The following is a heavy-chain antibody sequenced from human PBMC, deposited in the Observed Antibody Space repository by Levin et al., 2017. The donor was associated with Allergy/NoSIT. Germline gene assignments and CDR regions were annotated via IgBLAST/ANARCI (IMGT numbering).Heavy chain of an antibody. J-gene: IGHJ5*02. CDR3: ARYYNWNYWFDP. CDR2: INHSGST. D-gene: IGHD1-7*01. V-gene: IGHV4-34*01. CDR1: GGSFSGYY. Sequence: SQTLSLTCAVYGGSFSGYYWSWIRQPPGKGLEWIGEINHSGSTNYNPSLKSRVTISVDTSKNQFSLKLSSVTAADTAVYYCARYYNWNYWFDPWGQGTLVTVSS.